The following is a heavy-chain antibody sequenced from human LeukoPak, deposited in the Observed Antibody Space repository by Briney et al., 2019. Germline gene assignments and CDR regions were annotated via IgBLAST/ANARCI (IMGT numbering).Heavy chain of an antibody. Sequence: PGGSLRLSCAASGFSFSTYWMSWVRQAPGKGLEWVAVISYDGSNKYYADSVKGRFTISRDNSKNTLYLQMNSLRAEDTAVYYCARPAMVRGPMDVWGQGTTVTVSS. CDR2: ISYDGSNK. V-gene: IGHV3-30-3*01. CDR1: GFSFSTYW. J-gene: IGHJ6*02. CDR3: ARPAMVRGPMDV. D-gene: IGHD3-10*01.